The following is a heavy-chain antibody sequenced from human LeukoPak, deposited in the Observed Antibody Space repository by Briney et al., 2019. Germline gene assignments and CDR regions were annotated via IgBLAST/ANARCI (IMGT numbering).Heavy chain of an antibody. V-gene: IGHV4-39*01. CDR3: AGSLVGTVVPAAIEAPGQKAFDY. CDR2: SYYSGST. Sequence: SETLSLTCTVSGGSISSSSYYWGRIRQPPGKGLEWIGSSYYSGSTYYNPSLKSRVTISVDTSKNQFSLKLSSVTAADTAVYYCAGSLVGTVVPAAIEAPGQKAFDYWGQGTLVTVSS. D-gene: IGHD2-2*02. J-gene: IGHJ4*02. CDR1: GGSISSSSYY.